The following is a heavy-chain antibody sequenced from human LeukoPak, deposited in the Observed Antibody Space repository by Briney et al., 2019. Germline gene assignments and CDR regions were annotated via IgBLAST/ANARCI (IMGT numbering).Heavy chain of an antibody. D-gene: IGHD3-22*01. CDR2: VNHSGST. V-gene: IGHV4-34*01. Sequence: PSETLSLTCAVYGGSFSGYYWSWIRQPPGKGLEWIGDVNHSGSTNYNPSLKSRVTISVDTSKNQFSLKLSSVTAADTAVYYCARGRDSSGYSLDYWGQGTLVTVSS. CDR1: GGSFSGYY. J-gene: IGHJ4*02. CDR3: ARGRDSSGYSLDY.